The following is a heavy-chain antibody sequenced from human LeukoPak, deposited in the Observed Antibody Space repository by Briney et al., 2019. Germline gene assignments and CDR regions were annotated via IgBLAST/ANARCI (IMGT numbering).Heavy chain of an antibody. CDR1: GFTFSNYG. D-gene: IGHD3-22*01. CDR2: ISIGSNYI. V-gene: IGHV3-21*03. Sequence: GGSLRLSCAASGFTFSNYGMNWVRQAPGKGLEWVSSISIGSNYIYYGDSVKGRFTISRDNAKKSLYLQMNSLRAEDTAVYYCANDYYDSSGYYHTGDYYYMDVWGKGTTVTVSS. CDR3: ANDYYDSSGYYHTGDYYYMDV. J-gene: IGHJ6*03.